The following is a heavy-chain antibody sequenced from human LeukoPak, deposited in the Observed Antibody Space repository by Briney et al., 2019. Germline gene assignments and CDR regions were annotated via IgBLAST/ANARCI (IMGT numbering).Heavy chain of an antibody. D-gene: IGHD3-22*01. CDR2: ISTYNGYT. Sequence: ASVKVSCKTSGYTFNTYGIAWVRQAPGQGLEWMGWISTYNGYTNYAQNLQDGVTMTTDPPTTTAYMELRSLRSYDTAVYYCAREGSLYDSGNYYLSWFDPWGQGTLVTVSS. CDR1: GYTFNTYG. J-gene: IGHJ5*02. V-gene: IGHV1-18*01. CDR3: AREGSLYDSGNYYLSWFDP.